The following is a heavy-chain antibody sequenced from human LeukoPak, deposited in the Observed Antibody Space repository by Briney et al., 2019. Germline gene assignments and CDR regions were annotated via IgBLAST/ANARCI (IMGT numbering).Heavy chain of an antibody. CDR1: GFAFSSYA. J-gene: IGHJ5*02. CDR3: ARDRDSSGWYNWFDP. CDR2: ISSNGGST. D-gene: IGHD6-19*01. V-gene: IGHV3-64*01. Sequence: PGGSLRLSCAASGFAFSSYAMHWVRQAPGKGLEYVSAISSNGGSTYYANSVKGRFTISRDNSKNTLYLQMGSPRAEDMAVYYCARDRDSSGWYNWFDPWGQGTLVTVSS.